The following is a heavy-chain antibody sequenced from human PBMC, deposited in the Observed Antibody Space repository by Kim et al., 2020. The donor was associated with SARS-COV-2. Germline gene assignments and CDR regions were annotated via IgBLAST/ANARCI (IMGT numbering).Heavy chain of an antibody. Sequence: TAYAEAVNGRLTIARDDSKNTAYLQMNSLKTEDTAVYHCTSRDYTNSGVDFWGQGTLVTVSS. V-gene: IGHV3-73*01. D-gene: IGHD4-4*01. CDR3: TSRDYTNSGVDF. J-gene: IGHJ4*02. CDR2: T.